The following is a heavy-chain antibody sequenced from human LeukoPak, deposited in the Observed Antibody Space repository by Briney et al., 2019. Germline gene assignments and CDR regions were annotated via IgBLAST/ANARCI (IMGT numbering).Heavy chain of an antibody. J-gene: IGHJ6*02. D-gene: IGHD4-17*01. CDR1: GFTFSSYS. Sequence: GGSLRLSCAASGFTFSSYSMNWVRQAPGKGLEWVSSISSSSSYIYYADSVKGRFTISRDNAKNSLYLQMNSLRAEDTAVYYCARENAFGDYVRYYGMDVWGQGTTVTVSS. CDR3: ARENAFGDYVRYYGMDV. CDR2: ISSSSSYI. V-gene: IGHV3-21*01.